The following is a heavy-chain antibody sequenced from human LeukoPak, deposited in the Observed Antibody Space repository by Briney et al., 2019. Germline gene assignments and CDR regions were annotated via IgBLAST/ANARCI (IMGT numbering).Heavy chain of an antibody. J-gene: IGHJ6*02. Sequence: GESLKISCQGSGYSFTSYWISWARQMPGKGLEWMSRIDPSDSYTNYSPSFQGHVTISADKSISTAYLQWSSLKASDTAMYYCARLGLEFSATAGMDVWGQGTTVTVSS. D-gene: IGHD7-27*01. CDR1: GYSFTSYW. CDR2: IDPSDSYT. V-gene: IGHV5-10-1*01. CDR3: ARLGLEFSATAGMDV.